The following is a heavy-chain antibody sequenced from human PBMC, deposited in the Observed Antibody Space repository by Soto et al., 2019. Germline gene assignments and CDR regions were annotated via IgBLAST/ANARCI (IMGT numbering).Heavy chain of an antibody. CDR1: GGSISGSTYY. D-gene: IGHD5-12*01. Sequence: QLQLQESGPGLVQPSETLSLTCTVSGGSISGSTYYWAWIRQPPGKGPEWIGSIYYSGSAYDNPARKSRFTMSVYPSKNQLSLKLTSVTAADTAVYFCARPRLGATILSVFDSWGQGIVVTVSS. CDR3: ARPRLGATILSVFDS. CDR2: IYYSGSA. V-gene: IGHV4-39*01. J-gene: IGHJ4*02.